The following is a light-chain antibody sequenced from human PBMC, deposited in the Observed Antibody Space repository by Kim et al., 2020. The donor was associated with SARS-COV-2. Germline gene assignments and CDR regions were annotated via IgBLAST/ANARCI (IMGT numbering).Light chain of an antibody. Sequence: EIVLTQSPGTLSLSPGERATLSCRASQSVSNSFLAWYRQRPGQAPSLLIYGASTRATGIPDRFSGSGSGTDFTLTISRLEPEDFAVYYCQQYGTTPYTFGQWTKLEI. CDR2: GAS. CDR3: QQYGTTPYT. J-gene: IGKJ2*01. V-gene: IGKV3-20*01. CDR1: QSVSNSF.